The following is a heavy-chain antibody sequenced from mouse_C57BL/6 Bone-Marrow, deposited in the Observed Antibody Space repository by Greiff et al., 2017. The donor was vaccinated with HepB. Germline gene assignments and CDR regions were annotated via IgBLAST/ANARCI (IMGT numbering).Heavy chain of an antibody. CDR2: IYPSDSET. J-gene: IGHJ2*01. CDR1: GYTFTSYW. Sequence: VQLQESGAELVRPGSSVKLSCKASGYTFTSYWMDWVKQRPGQGLEWIGNIYPSDSETHYNQKFKDKATLTVDKSSSTAYMQLSSLTSEDSAVYYCAREGYDEYFDYWGQGTTLTVSS. CDR3: AREGYDEYFDY. D-gene: IGHD2-2*01. V-gene: IGHV1-61*01.